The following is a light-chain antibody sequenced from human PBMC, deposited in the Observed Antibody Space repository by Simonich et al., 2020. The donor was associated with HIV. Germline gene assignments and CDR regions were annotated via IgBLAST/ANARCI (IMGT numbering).Light chain of an antibody. V-gene: IGLV7-43*01. Sequence: QTVVTQEPSLTVSPGGPVPLTCASSTDGVPNGYYPNWSQQKPGQAPRARIYSISKKYSRTPSRFSGSLLGGKAALTLSGVQPEDEAEDYCLLYYGGAWVFGGGTRLTVL. J-gene: IGLJ3*02. CDR1: TDGVPNGYY. CDR3: LLYYGGAWV. CDR2: SIS.